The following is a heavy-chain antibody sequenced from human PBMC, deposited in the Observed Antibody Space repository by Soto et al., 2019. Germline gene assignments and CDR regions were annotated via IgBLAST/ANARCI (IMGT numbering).Heavy chain of an antibody. D-gene: IGHD5-18*01. Sequence: SETLSLTCSVSGGSISRGGYYWSWIRQHPGRGLEWIGYIYYSGNTYYNPSLKSRVTISVDTSKNQFSLKLSAVTAADTAVYYCARDWVYSYGFYYGMDVWGQGTTVTVSS. CDR1: GGSISRGGYY. V-gene: IGHV4-31*03. J-gene: IGHJ6*02. CDR3: ARDWVYSYGFYYGMDV. CDR2: IYYSGNT.